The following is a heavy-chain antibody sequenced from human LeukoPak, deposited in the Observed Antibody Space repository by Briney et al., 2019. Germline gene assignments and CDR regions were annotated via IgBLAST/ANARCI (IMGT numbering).Heavy chain of an antibody. CDR1: GGSINISRDY. CDR2: IYQGGST. V-gene: IGHV4-39*01. J-gene: IGHJ4*02. CDR3: ARLGSQAFDY. Sequence: SETLPLTCSVSGGSINISRDYWGWIRQSPGKGLEWIGNIYQGGSTFYNPSLKSRVTISVDASKTQFSLKLSSVTAADTSVYYCARLGSQAFDYWGQGTLVTVSS.